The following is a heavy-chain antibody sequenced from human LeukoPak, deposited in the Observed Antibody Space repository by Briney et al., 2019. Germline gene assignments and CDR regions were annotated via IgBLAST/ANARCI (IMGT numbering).Heavy chain of an antibody. CDR1: GGSFSGYY. CDR3: ATAQESYDFWSGYYRAFDY. V-gene: IGHV4-34*01. Sequence: SETLSLTCAVYGGSFSGYYWSWIRQPPGKGLEWIGEINHSGSTNYNPSLKSRVTIPVDTSKNQFSLKLSSVTAADTAVYYCATAQESYDFWSGYYRAFDYWGQGTLVTVSS. D-gene: IGHD3-3*01. J-gene: IGHJ4*02. CDR2: INHSGST.